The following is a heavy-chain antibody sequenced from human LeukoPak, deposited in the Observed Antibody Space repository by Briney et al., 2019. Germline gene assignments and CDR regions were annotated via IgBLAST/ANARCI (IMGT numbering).Heavy chain of an antibody. V-gene: IGHV4-30-4*01. D-gene: IGHD3-10*01. CDR1: GGSISSGDYY. J-gene: IGHJ5*02. CDR3: AREGYYYGSGCLDP. Sequence: SQTLSLTCTVSGGSISSGDYYWSWIRQPPGKGLEWIGYIYYSGSTYYNPSLKSRVTILVDTSKSQFSLKLSSVTAADTAVYYCAREGYYYGSGCLDPWGQGTLVTVSS. CDR2: IYYSGST.